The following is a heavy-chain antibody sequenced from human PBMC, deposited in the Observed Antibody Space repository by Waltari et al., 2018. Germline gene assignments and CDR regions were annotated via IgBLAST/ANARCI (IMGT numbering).Heavy chain of an antibody. Sequence: QVYLQESGPGLVEPSQTLSLPFRVFGVSVSRGSFYWTWIRQPAGKGLEWVGYSILGRTNYNPSLKSRVNISVDTSKNQFSLNLSSVTAADTAVYFCAASTVFGVVVDYWGQGTPVTVSS. CDR3: AASTVFGVVVDY. V-gene: IGHV4-61*09. CDR2: SILGRT. J-gene: IGHJ4*02. CDR1: GVSVSRGSFY. D-gene: IGHD3-3*01.